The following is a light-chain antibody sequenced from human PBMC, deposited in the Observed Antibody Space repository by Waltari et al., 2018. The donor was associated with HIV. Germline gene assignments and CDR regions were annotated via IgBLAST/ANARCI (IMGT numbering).Light chain of an antibody. V-gene: IGLV2-11*01. CDR3: CSYAGTYTWV. CDR1: SDDVGFYHH. J-gene: IGLJ2*01. CDR2: DVT. Sequence: HSALTQPRSVSGSPGQSVTISCTGTSDDVGFYHHVSWYQLQPGKAPRLIIHDVTTRPAGVPHRFSGSKSGNTASLTIAGLRAEDEADYHCCSYAGTYTWVFGGGTKLTVL.